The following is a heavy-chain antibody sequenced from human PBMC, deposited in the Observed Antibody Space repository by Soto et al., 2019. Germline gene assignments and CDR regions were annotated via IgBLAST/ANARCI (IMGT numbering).Heavy chain of an antibody. D-gene: IGHD3-9*01. CDR2: IKSKTDGGTA. Sequence: EVQLEESGGGLGKPGGSLRLSCAAAGFNLSHPWMTWVRQAAGKGLEWVGRIKSKTDGGTADYAEPVKGRFTISRDDSKNTVYLQMNSLKTEDTAVYYCTTGIYYDILTGYHNVAYWGQGTLVTVSS. CDR3: TTGIYYDILTGYHNVAY. V-gene: IGHV3-15*01. CDR1: GFNLSHPW. J-gene: IGHJ4*02.